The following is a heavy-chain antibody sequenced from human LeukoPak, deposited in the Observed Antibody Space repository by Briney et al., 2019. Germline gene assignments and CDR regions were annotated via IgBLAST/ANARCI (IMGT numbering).Heavy chain of an antibody. Sequence: PGGSLRLSCAASGFTFSSYAMSWVRQAPGKGLEAPGKGLEWVSTISASGHATYYPDSVRGRCTISRDNSKSTLHLQMDSLRAEDSALYYCAKWPEGATPKFHHWGQGTLVTVSS. V-gene: IGHV3-23*01. J-gene: IGHJ4*02. CDR3: AKWPEGATPKFHH. D-gene: IGHD1-26*01. CDR1: GFTFSSYA. CDR2: ISASGHAT.